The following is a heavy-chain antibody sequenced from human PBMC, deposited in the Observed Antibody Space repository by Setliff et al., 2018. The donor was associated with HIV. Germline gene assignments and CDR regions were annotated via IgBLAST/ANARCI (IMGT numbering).Heavy chain of an antibody. CDR3: ARGKGVGGVIITGGLDV. D-gene: IGHD3-10*01. CDR2: MNPNSGFS. V-gene: IGHV1-8*01. J-gene: IGHJ6*02. CDR1: GHTFTNYD. Sequence: ASVKVSCKPPGHTFTNYDIHWMRRAPGQGLEWVGWMNPNSGFSGYALKFHDRVTMTRDTSITTLYMELSSLTSEDTALYYCARGKGVGGVIITGGLDVWGQGTTVTVSS.